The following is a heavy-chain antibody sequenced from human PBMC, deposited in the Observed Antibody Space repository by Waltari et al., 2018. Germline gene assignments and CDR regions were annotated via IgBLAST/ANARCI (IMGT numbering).Heavy chain of an antibody. D-gene: IGHD6-13*01. CDR2: IYYSGST. J-gene: IGHJ4*02. V-gene: IGHV4-39*07. Sequence: QLQLQESGPGLVKPSETLSLTCTVSGGSISSSSYYWGWIRQPPGKGLEWIGSIYYSGSTYYNPSLKSRVTISVDTSKNQFSLKLSSVTAADTAVYYCARDLVAAAGWGGFDYWGQGTLVTVSS. CDR1: GGSISSSSYY. CDR3: ARDLVAAAGWGGFDY.